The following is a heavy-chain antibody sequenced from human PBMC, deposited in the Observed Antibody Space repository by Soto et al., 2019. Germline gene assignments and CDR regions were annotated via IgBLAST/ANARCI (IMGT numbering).Heavy chain of an antibody. CDR1: GDSIDSYY. CDR2: VYYSGTT. Sequence: QVQLQESGPGLVKASETLSLTCTVSGDSIDSYYWTWIRQPPGKGLEWIGYVYYSGTTDYNPSLRSRLTISVDTSKNQFSLNLNSVTAADTAVYYCTRGYSSNWFRFDYWGQGILVTVSS. D-gene: IGHD6-13*01. V-gene: IGHV4-59*01. J-gene: IGHJ4*02. CDR3: TRGYSSNWFRFDY.